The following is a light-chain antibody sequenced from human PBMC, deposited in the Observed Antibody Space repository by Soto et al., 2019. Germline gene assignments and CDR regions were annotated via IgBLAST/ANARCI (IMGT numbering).Light chain of an antibody. J-gene: IGLJ2*01. CDR1: SSDVGGYNY. V-gene: IGLV2-14*01. Sequence: QSALTQPASVSGSPGQSIPISCTGTSSDVGGYNYVSWYQQHPDKAPKLILYEVSNRPSGVSNRFSGSKSGNTASLTISGLQAEDEADYYCSSYTSSRTLVFGGGTKLTVL. CDR3: SSYTSSRTLV. CDR2: EVS.